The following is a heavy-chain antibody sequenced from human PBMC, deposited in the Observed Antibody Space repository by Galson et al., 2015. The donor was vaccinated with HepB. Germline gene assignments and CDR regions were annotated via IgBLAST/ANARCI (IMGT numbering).Heavy chain of an antibody. Sequence: QSGAEVKKPGESLKISCEGSGYNFTTYWIGWVRQMPGKGLEWMGIIYPGDSDTIYSPSFQGQVTISVDKSINTAYLQWRSLKASDTAMYYWGRHLMNDLLTAYYFDNWGQGTLVAVSS. CDR1: GYNFTTYW. V-gene: IGHV5-51*03. CDR3: GRHLMNDLLTAYYFDN. J-gene: IGHJ4*02. CDR2: IYPGDSDT. D-gene: IGHD3-9*01.